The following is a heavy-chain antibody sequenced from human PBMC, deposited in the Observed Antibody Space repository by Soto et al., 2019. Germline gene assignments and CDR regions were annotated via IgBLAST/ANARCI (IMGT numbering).Heavy chain of an antibody. J-gene: IGHJ6*02. CDR3: ARSHRVSIFGVVSYYGMDV. CDR1: GGSLSGYY. D-gene: IGHD3-3*01. CDR2: INHGGST. Sequence: PSETLSLTCAVYGGSLSGYYWNWVRQPPGKGLGWIGEINHGGSTNYNPSLKSRVTISVDTSKNQVSLKLTSVTAADTAVYYCARSHRVSIFGVVSYYGMDVWGQGTTVTVSS. V-gene: IGHV4-34*01.